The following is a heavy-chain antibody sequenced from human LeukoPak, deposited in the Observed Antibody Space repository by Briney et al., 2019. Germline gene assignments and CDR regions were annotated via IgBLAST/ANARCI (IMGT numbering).Heavy chain of an antibody. CDR2: ITSGGSP. J-gene: IGHJ4*02. V-gene: IGHV3-23*01. CDR1: GFTFSNYA. CDR3: AKYMSRAFDS. D-gene: IGHD1-14*01. Sequence: PGGSLRLSCAASGFTFSNYAVMWVRQAPGQGLEWVSAITSGGSPRYADSVKGRFTISRDNAMNSLHLQMYSLRAEDTAVYYCAKYMSRAFDSWGQGTLVTVSS.